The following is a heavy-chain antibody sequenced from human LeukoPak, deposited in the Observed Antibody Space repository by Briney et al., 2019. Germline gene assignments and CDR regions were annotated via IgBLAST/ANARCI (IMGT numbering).Heavy chain of an antibody. CDR3: AKDRLGSWSGYYFGLFHY. CDR2: ISYDGSNK. J-gene: IGHJ4*02. V-gene: IGHV3-30-3*01. D-gene: IGHD3-3*01. Sequence: GSLRLSCAASGFTFSSYAMHWVRQAPGKGLEWVAVISYDGSNKYYADSVKGRFTISRDNSKNTPYLQMNSLRAEDTAVYYCAKDRLGSWSGYYFGLFHYWGQGTLVTVSS. CDR1: GFTFSSYA.